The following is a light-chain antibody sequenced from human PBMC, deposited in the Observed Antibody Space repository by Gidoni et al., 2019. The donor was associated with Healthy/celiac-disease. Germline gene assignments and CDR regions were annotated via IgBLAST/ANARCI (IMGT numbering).Light chain of an antibody. V-gene: IGLV2-14*01. CDR3: SSYTSSSTLYV. CDR2: AVS. J-gene: IGLJ1*01. CDR1: SRDVGGYNY. Sequence: QSALTQPASVSGSPGQSIPISCTGTSRDVGGYNYVSWYQQHPGKAPKLMIYAVSNRPSGVSNRFSGSKSGNTASLTISGLQAEDEADYYCSSYTSSSTLYVFGTGTKVTVL.